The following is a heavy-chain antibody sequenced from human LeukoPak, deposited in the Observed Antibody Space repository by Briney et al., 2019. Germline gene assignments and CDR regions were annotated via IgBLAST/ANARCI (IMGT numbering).Heavy chain of an antibody. CDR1: GGSISSGGYY. J-gene: IGHJ4*02. Sequence: TLSLTCPVSGGSISSGGYYWTWIRQRPGKGLEWIGYIYSSGSTYYNPSLKSRIAISRDTSKNQFSLKLSSVTAADTAVYYCARGDPNVDYWGQGTLVTVSS. V-gene: IGHV4-31*03. CDR3: ARGDPNVDY. CDR2: IYSSGST.